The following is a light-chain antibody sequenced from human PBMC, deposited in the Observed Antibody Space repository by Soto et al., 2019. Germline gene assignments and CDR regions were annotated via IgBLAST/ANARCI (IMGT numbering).Light chain of an antibody. CDR1: QTVSGTY. CDR2: GSS. J-gene: IGKJ4*01. Sequence: EIVLAQSPDTLSLSPGERAILSCRAGQTVSGTYLAWYQQKSGQPPRLLIYGSSFRASGIPDRFSGSGSGTEFTLTITSLEPEDFAVYYCQQYGSSPLTFGGGTKVEIK. V-gene: IGKV3-20*01. CDR3: QQYGSSPLT.